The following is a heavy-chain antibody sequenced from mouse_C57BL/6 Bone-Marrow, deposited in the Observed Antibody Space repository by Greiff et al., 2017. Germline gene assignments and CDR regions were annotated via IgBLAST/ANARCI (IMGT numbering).Heavy chain of an antibody. CDR1: GFSLTSYG. Sequence: VQLQQSGPGLVQPSQSLSITCTVSGFSLTSYGVHWVRQSPGKGLEWLGVIWSGGSTDYNAAFISRLSISKDNSKSQVFFKMNSLQADDTAIYYCASPRLRRGYYAMDYWGQGTSVTVSS. CDR3: ASPRLRRGYYAMDY. V-gene: IGHV2-2*01. CDR2: IWSGGST. J-gene: IGHJ4*01. D-gene: IGHD2-4*01.